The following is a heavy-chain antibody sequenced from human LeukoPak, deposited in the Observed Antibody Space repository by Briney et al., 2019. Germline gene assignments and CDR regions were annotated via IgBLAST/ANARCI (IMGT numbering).Heavy chain of an antibody. D-gene: IGHD2-2*01. CDR2: ISYDGSNK. J-gene: IGHJ4*02. Sequence: PGGSLRLSCAASGFTFSSYAMHWVRQAPGKGLEWVAVISYDGSNKYYAGSVKGRFTISRDNSKNTLYLQMNSLRAEDTAVYYCARDWVVPAAIIYWGQGTLVTVSS. V-gene: IGHV3-30-3*01. CDR3: ARDWVVPAAIIY. CDR1: GFTFSSYA.